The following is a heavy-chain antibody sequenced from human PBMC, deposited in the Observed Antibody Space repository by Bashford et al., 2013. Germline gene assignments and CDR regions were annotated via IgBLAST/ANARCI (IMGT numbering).Heavy chain of an antibody. J-gene: IGHJ4*02. CDR3: VCDRELFWYYY. CDR1: GGSFSGFY. CDR2: MHARGTT. V-gene: IGHV4-59*10. D-gene: IGHD1-26*01. Sequence: SETLSLTCAVYGGSFSGFYCGWMRQPAGQGLEWIGLMHARGTTIYNPSLKSRVTMSLDTSRNQFSLSLSSVTAADTAIYYCVCDRELFWYYYWGQGALVTVSS.